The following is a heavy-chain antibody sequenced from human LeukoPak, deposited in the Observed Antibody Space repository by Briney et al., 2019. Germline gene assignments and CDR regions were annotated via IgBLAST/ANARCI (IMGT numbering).Heavy chain of an antibody. CDR2: IYTSGST. Sequence: SETLSLTCTVSGGSISSYYWSWIRQPAGKGLEWIGRIYTSGSTNYNPSLKSRVTMSVDTSKNQFSLKLSSVTAADTAVYYCARDLGYCSSTSCYSNWFDPWDQGTLVTVSS. V-gene: IGHV4-4*07. D-gene: IGHD2-2*02. CDR3: ARDLGYCSSTSCYSNWFDP. CDR1: GGSISSYY. J-gene: IGHJ5*02.